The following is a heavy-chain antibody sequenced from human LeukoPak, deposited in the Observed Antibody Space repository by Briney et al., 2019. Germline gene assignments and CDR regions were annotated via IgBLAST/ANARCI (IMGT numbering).Heavy chain of an antibody. V-gene: IGHV4-59*01. Sequence: PSETLSLTCTVSGGSISSYYWSWIRQPPGKGLEWIGHIYYSGSTNYNPSLKSRVTISVDTSKNQFSLKLSSVTAADTAVYYCARAARPYYYFDYWGQGTLVTVSS. J-gene: IGHJ4*02. CDR2: IYYSGST. CDR1: GGSISSYY. D-gene: IGHD6-6*01. CDR3: ARAARPYYYFDY.